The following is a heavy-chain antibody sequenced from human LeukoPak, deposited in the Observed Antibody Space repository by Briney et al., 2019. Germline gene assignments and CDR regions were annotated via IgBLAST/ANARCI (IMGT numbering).Heavy chain of an antibody. CDR3: ARAGGYDWRNWFDP. Sequence: GGSLRLSCAASGFTVSSNYMSWVRQAPGKGLEWVSVIYSGGSTYYADSVKGRFTISRDNSKNTLHLQMNSLRAEDTAVYYCARAGGYDWRNWFDPWGQGTLVTVSS. D-gene: IGHD5-12*01. CDR2: IYSGGST. V-gene: IGHV3-53*01. CDR1: GFTVSSNY. J-gene: IGHJ5*02.